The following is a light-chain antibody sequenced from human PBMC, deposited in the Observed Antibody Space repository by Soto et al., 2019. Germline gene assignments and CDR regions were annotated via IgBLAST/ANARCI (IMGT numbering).Light chain of an antibody. J-gene: IGLJ1*01. V-gene: IGLV3-1*01. CDR2: QDT. Sequence: SYELTQPPSVSVSPGQTASITCSGYKLGDKYVSWYQQKPGQSPVLVLYQDTKRPSGIPERFSGSNSGNTATLTISGTQAVDAADYYCLASGSSSAYVFGTGTKLTVL. CDR3: LASGSSSAYV. CDR1: KLGDKY.